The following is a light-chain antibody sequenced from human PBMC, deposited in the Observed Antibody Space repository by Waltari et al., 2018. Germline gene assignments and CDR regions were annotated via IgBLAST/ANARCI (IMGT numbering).Light chain of an antibody. CDR1: QSFSTY. J-gene: IGKJ1*01. Sequence: EIVLTQSPGTLSLSPGERATLSCRASQSFSTYLAWYQQKPGQAPRLLIYHASSRATGIPDRFSGSGSGTDFSLTISRLEPEDFAVYYCQHYLRLPATFGQGTKVEIK. CDR2: HAS. V-gene: IGKV3-20*01. CDR3: QHYLRLPAT.